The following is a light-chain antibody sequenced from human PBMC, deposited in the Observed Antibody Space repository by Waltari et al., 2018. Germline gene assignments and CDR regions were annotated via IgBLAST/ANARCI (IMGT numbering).Light chain of an antibody. J-gene: IGLJ1*01. CDR3: SSYAGRSSWV. CDR2: EVN. Sequence: QSVTISCTGTSSDVGGYNYVTWYQQHPDKAPKVMIYEVNKRPSGVPDRLSGYKSGNTASLTVSGLQAEDEADYYCSSYAGRSSWVFGSGTKVTVL. V-gene: IGLV2-8*01. CDR1: SSDVGGYNY.